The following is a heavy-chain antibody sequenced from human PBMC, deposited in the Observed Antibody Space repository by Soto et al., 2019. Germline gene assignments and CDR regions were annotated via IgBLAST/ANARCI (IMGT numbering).Heavy chain of an antibody. D-gene: IGHD1-7*01. V-gene: IGHV5-51*01. Sequence: AGESLKISCKGSGYSFTTYWIGWVRQMPGKGLEWMGIIYPGDSDTRYSPSFQGQVTISADKSISTAYLQWSSLKASDTAMYYCARGEGTTGLSFDYWGQGALVTVSS. J-gene: IGHJ4*02. CDR2: IYPGDSDT. CDR3: ARGEGTTGLSFDY. CDR1: GYSFTTYW.